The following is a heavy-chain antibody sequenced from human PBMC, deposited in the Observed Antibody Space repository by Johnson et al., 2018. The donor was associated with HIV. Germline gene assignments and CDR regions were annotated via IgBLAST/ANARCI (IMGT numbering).Heavy chain of an antibody. J-gene: IGHJ3*02. V-gene: IGHV3-20*04. CDR1: GFTFDDYG. CDR2: INWNSGSI. CDR3: AKANWNGDAFDI. Sequence: VQLVESGGGVVRPGESLRLSCAASGFTFDDYGMSWVRQGPGKGLEWVSGINWNSGSIGYADSVKGRFTISRDNAKNSLYLQMNSLRAEDTALYYCAKANWNGDAFDIWGQGTMVTVSS. D-gene: IGHD1-1*01.